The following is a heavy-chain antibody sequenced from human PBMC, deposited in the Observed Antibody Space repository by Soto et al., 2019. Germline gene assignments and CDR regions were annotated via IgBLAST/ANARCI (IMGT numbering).Heavy chain of an antibody. CDR1: GFTFSNYG. Sequence: QVQLVESGGGVVQPGRSLRLSCAASGFTFSNYGMQWVRQAPGKGLEWVAVIPYDGSNTYYGDSVKGRFTISRDNSRNTLYLQMNSLRAADTAVYYCARDLGRLDYWGQGTLVTVSS. V-gene: IGHV3-33*01. CDR2: IPYDGSNT. D-gene: IGHD7-27*01. J-gene: IGHJ4*02. CDR3: ARDLGRLDY.